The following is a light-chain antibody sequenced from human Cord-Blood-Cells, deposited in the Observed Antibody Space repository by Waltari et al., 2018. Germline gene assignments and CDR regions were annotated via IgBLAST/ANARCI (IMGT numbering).Light chain of an antibody. J-gene: IGKJ3*01. V-gene: IGKV1-33*01. Sequence: DIQMTQSPSSLSASVGDRVTITCQASQDINNNLNWYQQKPGKAPKLLIYDASKLETVVPSRFSGSGSGTDFTFTISSLQPEDIATYYCQQYDNLPPVVTFGPGTKVDIK. CDR2: DAS. CDR1: QDINNN. CDR3: QQYDNLPPVVT.